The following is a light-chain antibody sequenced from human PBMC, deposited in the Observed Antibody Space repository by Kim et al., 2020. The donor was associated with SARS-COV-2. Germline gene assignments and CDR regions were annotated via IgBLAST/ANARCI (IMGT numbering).Light chain of an antibody. J-gene: IGKJ1*01. CDR2: KAS. CDR1: QSISSW. CDR3: QQYNSYSPTWT. V-gene: IGKV1-5*03. Sequence: VGDRVTITCRASQSISSWLAWYQQKPGKAPKLLIYKASSLESGVPSRFSGSGSGTEFTLTISSLQPDDFATYYCQQYNSYSPTWTLGQGTKVDIK.